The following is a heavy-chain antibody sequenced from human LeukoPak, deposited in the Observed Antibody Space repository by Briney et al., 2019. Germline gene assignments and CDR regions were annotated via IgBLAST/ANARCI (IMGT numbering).Heavy chain of an antibody. V-gene: IGHV3-21*01. CDR1: GFTFSSYS. D-gene: IGHD6-19*01. CDR2: ISATSSYI. J-gene: IGHJ3*02. Sequence: GGSLRLSCAASGFTFSSYSMNWVRQTPGKGLEWVSSISATSSYIYYADSARGRFTISRDNPKNSLYLQMNSLRAEDTAVYYCARDKTEQWLVLEAFDIWGQGTVVTVSS. CDR3: ARDKTEQWLVLEAFDI.